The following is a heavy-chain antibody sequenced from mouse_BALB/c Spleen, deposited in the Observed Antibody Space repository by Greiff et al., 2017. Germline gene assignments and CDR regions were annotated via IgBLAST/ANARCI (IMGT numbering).Heavy chain of an antibody. V-gene: IGHV5-6-3*01. D-gene: IGHD4-1*01. CDR2: INSNGGST. J-gene: IGHJ2*01. CDR3: ARGELGFDY. CDR1: GFTFSSYG. Sequence: EVHLVESGGGLVQPGGSLKLSCAASGFTFSSYGMSWVRQTPDKRLELVATINSNGGSTYYPDSVKGRFTISRDNAKNTLYLQMSSLKSEDTAMYYCARGELGFDYWGQGTTLTVSS.